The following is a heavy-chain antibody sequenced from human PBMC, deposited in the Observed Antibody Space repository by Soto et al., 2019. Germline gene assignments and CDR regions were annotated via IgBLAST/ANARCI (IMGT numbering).Heavy chain of an antibody. CDR2: ISYDGSNK. CDR3: ARKRAAYYYYGMDV. V-gene: IGHV3-30-3*01. J-gene: IGHJ6*02. Sequence: ESGGGVVQPGRSLRLSCAASGFTFSSYAMHWVRQAPGKGLEWVAVISYDGSNKYYADSVKGRFTISRDNSKNTLYLQMNSLRAEDTAVYYCARKRAAYYYYGMDVWGQGTTVTVSS. CDR1: GFTFSSYA.